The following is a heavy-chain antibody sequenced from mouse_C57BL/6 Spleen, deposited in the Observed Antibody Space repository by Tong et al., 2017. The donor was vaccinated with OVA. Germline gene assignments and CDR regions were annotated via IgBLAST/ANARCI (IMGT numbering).Heavy chain of an antibody. Sequence: VQLQESGPELVKPGASVKISCKASGYAFSSSWMNWVKQRPGKGLEWIGRIYPGDGDTNYNGKFKGKATLTADKSSSTAYMQLSSRTSEDSAVYFCASYYYGSRDPSLYFDYWGQGTTLTVSS. J-gene: IGHJ2*01. V-gene: IGHV1-82*01. D-gene: IGHD1-1*01. CDR3: ASYYYGSRDPSLYFDY. CDR2: IYPGDGDT. CDR1: GYAFSSSW.